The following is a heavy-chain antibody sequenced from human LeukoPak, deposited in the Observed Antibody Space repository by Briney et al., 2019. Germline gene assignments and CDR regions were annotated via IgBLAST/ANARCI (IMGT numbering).Heavy chain of an antibody. Sequence: GGSLRLSCAASGFTFSSYAMHWVRQAPGKGLEWVAVISYDGSNKYYADSVKGRFTISRDNSKNTLYLQMNSLRAEDTAVYYCAKGYDIRWGQGTLVTVSS. CDR3: AKGYDIR. D-gene: IGHD3-9*01. CDR1: GFTFSSYA. CDR2: ISYDGSNK. V-gene: IGHV3-30-3*01. J-gene: IGHJ4*02.